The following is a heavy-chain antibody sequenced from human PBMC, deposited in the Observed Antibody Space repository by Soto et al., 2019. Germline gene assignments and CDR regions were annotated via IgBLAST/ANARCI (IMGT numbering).Heavy chain of an antibody. CDR3: AKDSYDILTGQKRYFDS. CDR1: GFTFNAYT. Sequence: GSLRLSCAASGFTFNAYTMHWVRQAPGKGLEWVSLISWDGGITYYGDSVKGRFTVSRDNSDNSLYLQMTSLRSDDTAFYYCAKDSYDILTGQKRYFDSWGQGTLVTVSS. V-gene: IGHV3-43*01. J-gene: IGHJ4*02. D-gene: IGHD3-9*01. CDR2: ISWDGGIT.